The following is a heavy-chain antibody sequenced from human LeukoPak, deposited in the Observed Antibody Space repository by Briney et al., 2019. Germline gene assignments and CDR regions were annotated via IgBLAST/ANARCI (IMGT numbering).Heavy chain of an antibody. D-gene: IGHD1-26*01. CDR3: ARPESGNYYFDY. CDR2: IWYEGSNK. Sequence: PGGSLRLSCAASGFTFSIYGMHWVRQAPGKGLEWVALIWYEGSNKYHADSVKGRFTISRDNSKNTLYLQMNSLRAKDTAVYYCARPESGNYYFDYWGQGTLVTVSS. CDR1: GFTFSIYG. J-gene: IGHJ4*02. V-gene: IGHV3-33*01.